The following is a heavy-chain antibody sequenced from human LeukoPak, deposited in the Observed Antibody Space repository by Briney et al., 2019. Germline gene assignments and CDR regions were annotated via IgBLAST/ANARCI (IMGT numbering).Heavy chain of an antibody. J-gene: IGHJ3*02. D-gene: IGHD3-10*01. V-gene: IGHV4-31*03. CDR3: ARTKRITMVRGVTDAFDI. CDR2: IYYSGST. Sequence: ASETLSLTCTVSGGSISSGGYYWSWIRQHPGKGLEWIGYIYYSGSTYYNPSLKSRVTIPVDTSKNQFSLKLSSVTAADTAVYYCARTKRITMVRGVTDAFDIWGQGTMVTVSS. CDR1: GGSISSGGYY.